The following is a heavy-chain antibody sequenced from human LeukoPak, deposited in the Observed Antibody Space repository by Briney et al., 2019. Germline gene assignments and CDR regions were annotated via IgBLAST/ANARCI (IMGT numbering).Heavy chain of an antibody. Sequence: GGSLRLSCAASGFTFSSYAMSWVRQAPGNGLERVSAISGSGGSTYYADSVKGRFTISRDNSKNTLYLQMNSLRAEDTAVYYCASYSSGWRGYYYYGMDVWGQGTTVTVSS. CDR2: ISGSGGST. CDR1: GFTFSSYA. V-gene: IGHV3-23*01. D-gene: IGHD6-19*01. J-gene: IGHJ6*02. CDR3: ASYSSGWRGYYYYGMDV.